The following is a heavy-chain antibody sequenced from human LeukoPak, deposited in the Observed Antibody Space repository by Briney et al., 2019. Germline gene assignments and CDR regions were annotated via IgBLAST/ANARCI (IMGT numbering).Heavy chain of an antibody. CDR2: ISSRSSYI. CDR3: AREFDGASPHYYMDV. J-gene: IGHJ6*03. D-gene: IGHD3-9*01. CDR1: GFTFTTYT. V-gene: IGHV3-21*01. Sequence: GGSLRLSCTASGFTFTTYTMNWVRQAPGKGLEWVSSISSRSSYIYYADSVKGRLTISRDNAKNSVYLQMNSLRAEDTAVYYCAREFDGASPHYYMDVWGKGTTVTVSS.